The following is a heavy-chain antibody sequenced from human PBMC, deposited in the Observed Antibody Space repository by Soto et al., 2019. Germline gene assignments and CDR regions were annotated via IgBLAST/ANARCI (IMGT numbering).Heavy chain of an antibody. V-gene: IGHV3-33*01. CDR1: GFTFSSYG. CDR3: AREVGSSWYGFDY. CDR2: IWYDGSNK. Sequence: QVQLVESGGGVVQPGRSLRLSCAASGFTFSSYGMHWVRQAPGKGLEWVAVIWYDGSNKYYADSVKVRFTISRDNSKNTLYLQMNSLRAEDTAVYYCAREVGSSWYGFDYWGQGTLVTVSS. D-gene: IGHD6-13*01. J-gene: IGHJ4*02.